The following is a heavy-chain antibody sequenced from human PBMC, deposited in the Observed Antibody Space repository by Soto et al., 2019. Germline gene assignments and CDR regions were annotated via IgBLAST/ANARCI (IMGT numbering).Heavy chain of an antibody. V-gene: IGHV4-30-4*01. CDR3: ARCLTTVSIDY. J-gene: IGHJ4*02. CDR2: IYYSGST. CDR1: GGSISSGDYY. Sequence: KTSETLSLTCTVSGGSISSGDYYWSWIRQPPGKGLEWIGYIYYSGSTYYNPSLKSRVTISVDTSKNQFSLKLSSVTAADTAVYYCARCLTTVSIDYWGQGTLVTVSS. D-gene: IGHD4-17*01.